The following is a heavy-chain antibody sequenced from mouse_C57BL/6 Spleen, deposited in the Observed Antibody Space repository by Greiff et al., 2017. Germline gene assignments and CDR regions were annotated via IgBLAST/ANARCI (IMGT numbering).Heavy chain of an antibody. J-gene: IGHJ4*01. CDR3: ARGAFITTVVAPYYYAMDY. V-gene: IGHV1-31*01. CDR2: IYPYNGVS. CDR1: GYSFTGYY. D-gene: IGHD1-1*01. Sequence: EVKLQESGPELVKPGASVKISCKASGYSFTGYYMHWVKQSHGNILDWIGYIYPYNGVSSYNQKFKGKATLTVDKSSSTAYMELRSLTSEDSAVYYCARGAFITTVVAPYYYAMDYWGQGTSVTVSS.